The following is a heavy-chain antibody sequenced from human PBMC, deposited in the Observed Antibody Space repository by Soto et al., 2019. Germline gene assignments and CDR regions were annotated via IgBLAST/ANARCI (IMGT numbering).Heavy chain of an antibody. D-gene: IGHD2-15*01. V-gene: IGHV3-66*01. J-gene: IGHJ3*02. CDR3: ARVLGYCSGGSCGAFDI. CDR1: GFTVSSNY. Sequence: GGSLRLSCAASGFTVSSNYLSWVRQAPGKGLEWVSVIYSGGSTYYADSVKGRFTISRDNSKNTLYLQMNTLRVEDTAVYYCARVLGYCSGGSCGAFDIWGQGTMVTVSS. CDR2: IYSGGST.